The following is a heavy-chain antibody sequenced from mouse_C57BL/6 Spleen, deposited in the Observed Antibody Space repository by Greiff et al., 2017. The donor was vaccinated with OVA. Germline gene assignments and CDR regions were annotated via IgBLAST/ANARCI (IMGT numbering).Heavy chain of an antibody. Sequence: EVQGVESGGGLVQPGGSMKLSCAASGFTFSDAWMDWVRQSPEKGLEWVAEISNKANNHATYYAESVKGRFTISIDDVKSNVYLQMNSLRAEDTGIYYCTRITTVVAPFDYWGKGTTLTVSS. CDR1: GFTFSDAW. D-gene: IGHD1-1*01. CDR2: ISNKANNHAT. J-gene: IGHJ2*01. CDR3: TRITTVVAPFDY. V-gene: IGHV6-6*01.